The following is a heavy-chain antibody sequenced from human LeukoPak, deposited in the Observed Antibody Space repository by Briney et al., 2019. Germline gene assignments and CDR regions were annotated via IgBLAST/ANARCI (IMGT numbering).Heavy chain of an antibody. CDR3: ARDPPAVRTNTYA. CDR2: IYSGGDT. Sequence: GGSLRLSCAASGFTISNNYMNWVRQAPGKGLEWVSLIYSGGDTYYADSVKGRFTISRDHSKNTLYLQMNSLRVEDTAVYYCARDPPAVRTNTYAWGQGTLVTVSS. CDR1: GFTISNNY. J-gene: IGHJ5*02. D-gene: IGHD1-7*01. V-gene: IGHV3-66*01.